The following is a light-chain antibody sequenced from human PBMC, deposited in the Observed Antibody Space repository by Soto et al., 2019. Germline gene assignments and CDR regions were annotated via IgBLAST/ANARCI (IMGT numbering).Light chain of an antibody. Sequence: DIQMTQSPASLSASLGDRVTITCRASQGIRNDLGWYQQKKGTAPKRLIYAASSLQSGVPSRFSGSAYGTEFNLTISSLQTEDFATYYCLQHNSYPYTFGQGTKVDIK. CDR3: LQHNSYPYT. CDR1: QGIRND. J-gene: IGKJ2*01. V-gene: IGKV1-17*01. CDR2: AAS.